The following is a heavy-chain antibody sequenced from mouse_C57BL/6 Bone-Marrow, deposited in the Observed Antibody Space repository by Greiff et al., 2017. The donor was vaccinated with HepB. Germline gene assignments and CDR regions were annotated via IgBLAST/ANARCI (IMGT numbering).Heavy chain of an antibody. CDR2: ILPGSGST. CDR1: GYTFTGYW. J-gene: IGHJ1*03. CDR3: ARSIDNPVNYYGSSHWYFDV. D-gene: IGHD1-1*01. V-gene: IGHV1-9*01. Sequence: QVQLQQSGAELMKPGASVKLSCKATGYTFTGYWIEWVKQRPGHGLEWIGEILPGSGSTNYNEKFKGKATFTADTSSNTAYMQLSSLTTEDSAIYYCARSIDNPVNYYGSSHWYFDVWGTGTTVTVSS.